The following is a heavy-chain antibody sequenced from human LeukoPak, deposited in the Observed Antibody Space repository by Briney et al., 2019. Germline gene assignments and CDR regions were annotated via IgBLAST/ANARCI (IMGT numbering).Heavy chain of an antibody. CDR1: GFTVSSNY. CDR2: IYSGGST. D-gene: IGHD3-22*01. CDR3: ASDRYDSSGYYIREYYFDY. J-gene: IGHJ4*02. Sequence: GGSLRLSCAASGFTVSSNYMSWVRQAPGKGLEWVSVIYSGGSTYYADSVKGRFTISRDNSKNTLYLQMNSLRAEDTAVYYCASDRYDSSGYYIREYYFDYWGQGTLVTVSS. V-gene: IGHV3-66*02.